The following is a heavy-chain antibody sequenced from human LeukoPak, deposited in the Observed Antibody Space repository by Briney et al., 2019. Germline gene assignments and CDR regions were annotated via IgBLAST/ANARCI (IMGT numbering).Heavy chain of an antibody. D-gene: IGHD6-13*01. V-gene: IGHV4-39*07. J-gene: IGHJ4*02. Sequence: PSETLSLTCTVSGGSISSSSYYWGWIRQPPGKGLEWIGEIYHSGSTNYNPSLKSRVTISVDKSKNQFSLKLSSVTAADTAVYYCARVAAAGTNRIDYWGQGTLVTVSS. CDR2: IYHSGST. CDR3: ARVAAAGTNRIDY. CDR1: GGSISSSSYY.